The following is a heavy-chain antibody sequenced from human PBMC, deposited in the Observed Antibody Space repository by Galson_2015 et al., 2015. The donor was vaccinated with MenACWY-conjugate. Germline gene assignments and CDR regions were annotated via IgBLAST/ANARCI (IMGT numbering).Heavy chain of an antibody. J-gene: IGHJ6*02. CDR2: ISPGDSKT. Sequence: QSGAEVKKSGESLKISCKTSGYTFTTYWIVWVRRMPGTGLEFVGLISPGDSKTRYNPSLQGQVTISADESISTAYLQWSSLKASDTALYYCARHPPGGRGMDVWGQGTTVTVSS. CDR1: GYTFTTYW. CDR3: ARHPPGGRGMDV. V-gene: IGHV5-51*01. D-gene: IGHD1-26*01.